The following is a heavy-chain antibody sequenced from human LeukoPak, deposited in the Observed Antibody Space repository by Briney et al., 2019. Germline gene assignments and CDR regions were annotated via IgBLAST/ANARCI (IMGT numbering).Heavy chain of an antibody. Sequence: ASVNVSCKATGYTFASYDINSVRQPTGQGVEWMGWMNPNSGNAGYAQKSQGRVTMTRNTSISTAYMELSSLRSEDTAVYYCASGGVAGNFDYWGQGTLVTVSS. CDR2: MNPNSGNA. CDR1: GYTFASYD. J-gene: IGHJ4*02. V-gene: IGHV1-8*01. CDR3: ASGGVAGNFDY. D-gene: IGHD6-19*01.